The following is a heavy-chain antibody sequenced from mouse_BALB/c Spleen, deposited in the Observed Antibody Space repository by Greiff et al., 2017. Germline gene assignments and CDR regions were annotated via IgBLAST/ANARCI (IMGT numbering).Heavy chain of an antibody. D-gene: IGHD1-1*01. CDR3: AREGFLLLHYFDY. V-gene: IGHV2-9*02. CDR1: GFSLTSYG. J-gene: IGHJ2*01. CDR2: IWAGGST. Sequence: VQRVESGPGLVAPSQSLSITCTVSGFSLTSYGVHWVRQPPGKGLEWLGVIWAGGSTNYNSALMSRLSISKDNSKSQVFLKMNSLQTDDTAMYYCAREGFLLLHYFDYWGQGTTLTVSS.